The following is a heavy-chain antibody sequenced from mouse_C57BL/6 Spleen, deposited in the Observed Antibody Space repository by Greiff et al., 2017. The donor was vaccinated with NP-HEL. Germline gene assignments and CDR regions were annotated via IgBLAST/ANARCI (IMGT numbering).Heavy chain of an antibody. CDR2: INPNNGGT. D-gene: IGHD4-1*01. V-gene: IGHV1-26*01. CDR3: ARGWDERGFDY. Sequence: VQLQQSGPELVKPGASVKISCKASGYTFTDYYMNWVKQSHGKSLEWIGDINPNNGGTSYNQKFKGKATLTVDKSSSTAYMELRSLTSEDSAVYYCARGWDERGFDYWGQGTTLTVSS. J-gene: IGHJ2*01. CDR1: GYTFTDYY.